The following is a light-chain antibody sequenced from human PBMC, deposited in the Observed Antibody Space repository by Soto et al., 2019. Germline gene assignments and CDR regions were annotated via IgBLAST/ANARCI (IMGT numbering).Light chain of an antibody. V-gene: IGKV3-11*01. Sequence: EIVFTQSPATLSSFPGDRVTLSCRASQYINTRLAWYQHRPGQAPRLLIYQTSLRAAGIPARFSASGSGTDFTLTISDVQPEDFALYYCHQGQSWPRTFGQGTKVDIK. CDR1: QYINTR. J-gene: IGKJ1*01. CDR2: QTS. CDR3: HQGQSWPRT.